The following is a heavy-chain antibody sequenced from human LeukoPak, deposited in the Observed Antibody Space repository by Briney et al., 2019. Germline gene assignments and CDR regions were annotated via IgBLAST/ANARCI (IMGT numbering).Heavy chain of an antibody. CDR3: ARDRYDTLDY. D-gene: IGHD3-9*01. CDR2: IYTSGST. J-gene: IGHJ4*02. Sequence: SSETLSLTCTVSGGSISSGSYYWSWIRQPAGKGLEWIGRIYTSGSTNYNPSLKSRVTISVDTSKNQFSLKLSSVTAADTAVYYCARDRYDTLDYWGQGTLVTVSS. CDR1: GGSISSGSYY. V-gene: IGHV4-61*02.